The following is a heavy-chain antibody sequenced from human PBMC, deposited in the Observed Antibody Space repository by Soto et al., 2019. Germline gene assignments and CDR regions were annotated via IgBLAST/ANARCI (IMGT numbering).Heavy chain of an antibody. CDR2: INTASSNT. D-gene: IGHD3-9*01. V-gene: IGHV1-3*04. Sequence: QVDLLQSGAELKEPGASARISCAASGYTVMSCGSHWVRQAPGQRLEWMGWINTASSNTGYSPEFQARVSSTRDTCASTAYMEPNSLRSEDTDVYCCARAMQNAGYIYFDQWGQGTLVTVSS. CDR1: GYTVMSCG. J-gene: IGHJ4*02. CDR3: ARAMQNAGYIYFDQ.